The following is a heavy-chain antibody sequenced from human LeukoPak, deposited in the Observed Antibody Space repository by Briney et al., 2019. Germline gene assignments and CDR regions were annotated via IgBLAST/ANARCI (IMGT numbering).Heavy chain of an antibody. J-gene: IGHJ4*02. V-gene: IGHV4-34*01. CDR1: GGSFSGYY. Sequence: SETLSLTCAVYGGSFSGYYWSWIRQPPGKGLEWIGEINHSGSTNYNPSLKSRVTISVDTSKNQFSLKLSSVTAADTAVYYCARPSGSGSTDFDYWGQGTLVTVSS. D-gene: IGHD1-26*01. CDR3: ARPSGSGSTDFDY. CDR2: INHSGST.